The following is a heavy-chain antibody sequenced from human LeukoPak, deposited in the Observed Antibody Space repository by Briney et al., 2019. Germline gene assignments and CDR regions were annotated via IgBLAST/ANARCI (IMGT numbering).Heavy chain of an antibody. V-gene: IGHV4-4*07. CDR1: GGSISSYY. CDR3: ARTLPSGSYYYFDY. D-gene: IGHD1-26*01. Sequence: SETLSLTCTVSGGSISSYYWSWIRQPAGQGLEWIGRIYSSGSTNYNPSLKSRVTMSVDTSKNQFSLKLSSVTAADTAVYYCARTLPSGSYYYFDYWGQGTLVTVSS. J-gene: IGHJ4*02. CDR2: IYSSGST.